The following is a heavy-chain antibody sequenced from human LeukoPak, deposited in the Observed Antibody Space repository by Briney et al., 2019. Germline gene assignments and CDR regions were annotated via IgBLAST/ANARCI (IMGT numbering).Heavy chain of an antibody. CDR1: GYTFTSYY. J-gene: IGHJ4*02. CDR3: ARDPVPAAIGAYYFDY. CDR2: INPSGGST. Sequence: ASVKVSCKASGYTFTSYYMHWVRQAPGQGLEWMGIINPSGGSTSYAQKFQGRVTMTRDMSTSTVYMELSSLRSEDTAVYYCARDPVPAAIGAYYFDYWDQGTLVTVSS. V-gene: IGHV1-46*01. D-gene: IGHD2-2*02.